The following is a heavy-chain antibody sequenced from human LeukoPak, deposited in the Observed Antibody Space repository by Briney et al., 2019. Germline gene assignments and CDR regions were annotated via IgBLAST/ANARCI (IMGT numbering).Heavy chain of an antibody. CDR2: IYHSGST. CDR1: GGSISSSNW. CDR3: ARDRYGYTLDY. D-gene: IGHD5-24*01. V-gene: IGHV4-4*02. Sequence: SETLSLTCAVSGGSISSSNWWSWVRQPPGKGLEWIGEIYHSGSTNYNPSLKSRVTISVDTSKNQFSLKLSSVTDADTAVYYCARDRYGYTLDYWGQGTLVTVSS. J-gene: IGHJ4*02.